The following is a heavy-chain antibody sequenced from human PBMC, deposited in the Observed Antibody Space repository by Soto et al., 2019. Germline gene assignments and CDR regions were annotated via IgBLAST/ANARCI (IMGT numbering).Heavy chain of an antibody. Sequence: SETQSLTCTVSGGSISGYYWSWIRHPPGKGLELIGYMYNTGSTVYNPSFKSRVTISVDTSKNQFSLKLNSVTAADTAVYYCARDLWGYCGTDCYPLDVWGQGTTVT. CDR3: ARDLWGYCGTDCYPLDV. J-gene: IGHJ6*02. D-gene: IGHD2-21*02. V-gene: IGHV4-59*01. CDR1: GGSISGYY. CDR2: MYNTGST.